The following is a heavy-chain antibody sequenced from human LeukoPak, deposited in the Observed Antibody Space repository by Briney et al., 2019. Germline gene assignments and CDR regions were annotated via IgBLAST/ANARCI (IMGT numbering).Heavy chain of an antibody. D-gene: IGHD3-22*01. Sequence: ASVKVSCKASGYTFTSYGISWVRQAPGQGLEWMGWISAYNGNTNYAQKLQGRVTMTTDTSTSTAYMEMTSLTSEDTAVYYCATLRGYYDSKGYYDFWGQGTLVTVSS. J-gene: IGHJ4*02. CDR1: GYTFTSYG. CDR2: ISAYNGNT. CDR3: ATLRGYYDSKGYYDF. V-gene: IGHV1-18*01.